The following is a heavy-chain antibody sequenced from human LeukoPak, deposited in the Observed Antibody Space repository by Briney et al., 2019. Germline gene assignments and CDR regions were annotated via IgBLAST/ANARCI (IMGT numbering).Heavy chain of an antibody. J-gene: IGHJ5*02. CDR2: MYYTGTT. CDR3: ASSLVVVIAYFDP. Sequence: SETLSLTCTVSGGSISSSTYYWGWIRQPPGKGLEWIGYMYYTGTTHYNPSLKSRVSMSVDTSNNQFSLKLTSVTAADTAVYYCASSLVVVIAYFDPWGQGTLVTVSS. CDR1: GGSISSSTYY. V-gene: IGHV4-39*01. D-gene: IGHD3-22*01.